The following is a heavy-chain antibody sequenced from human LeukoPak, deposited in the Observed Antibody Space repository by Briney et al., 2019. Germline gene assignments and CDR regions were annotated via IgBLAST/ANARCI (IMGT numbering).Heavy chain of an antibody. J-gene: IGHJ4*02. D-gene: IGHD4-17*01. CDR2: ICATGST. Sequence: GSLRLSCVASGFTFSNHAMTWVRQAPGKGLEWIGRICATGSTIYNPSLKSRVTMSKDTSRNQFSLHLTSVTAADTAVYYCARDDYDDSTRGLDYWGQGTLVTVSS. V-gene: IGHV4-4*07. CDR1: GFTFSNHA. CDR3: ARDDYDDSTRGLDY.